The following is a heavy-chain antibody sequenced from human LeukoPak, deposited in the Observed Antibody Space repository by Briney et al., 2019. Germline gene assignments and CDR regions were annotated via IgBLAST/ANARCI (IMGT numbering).Heavy chain of an antibody. CDR1: GFTFRNYW. J-gene: IGHJ4*02. Sequence: GGSLRLSCAASGFTFRNYWMSWVRQAPGKGLEWVANIKEDGSAKNYMDSVKGRFTISRDNAKSSLYLQMNSLGAEDTAVYFCARDGPWFGEFFDYWGQGTPVTVSS. D-gene: IGHD3-10*01. CDR3: ARDGPWFGEFFDY. CDR2: IKEDGSAK. V-gene: IGHV3-7*01.